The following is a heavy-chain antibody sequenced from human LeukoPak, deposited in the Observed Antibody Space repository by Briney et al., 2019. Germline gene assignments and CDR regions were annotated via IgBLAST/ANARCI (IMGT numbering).Heavy chain of an antibody. CDR2: IYYSGST. Sequence: PSETLSLTCTVSGGSISSYYWSWIRQPPGKGLEWIGYIYYSGSTNYNPSLKSRVTISVDTSKNQFSPKLSSVTAADTAVYYCASSSRPHDYYYYYGMDVWGQGTTVTVSS. J-gene: IGHJ6*02. CDR3: ASSSRPHDYYYYYGMDV. CDR1: GGSISSYY. V-gene: IGHV4-59*01. D-gene: IGHD6-13*01.